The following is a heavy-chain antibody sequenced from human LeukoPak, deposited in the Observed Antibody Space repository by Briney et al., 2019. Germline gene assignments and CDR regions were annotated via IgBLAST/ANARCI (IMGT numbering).Heavy chain of an antibody. D-gene: IGHD2-15*01. Sequence: SETLSLTCIVSGGSISSSGYYWGWIPQPPGKGLEWIGSMYHSGNTYYNPSLKSRVIISVDTSKNQFSLKLSSVTAADTAVYYCARHAMVAAPIDYWGQGTLVTVSS. V-gene: IGHV4-39*01. CDR3: ARHAMVAAPIDY. CDR1: GGSISSSGYY. J-gene: IGHJ4*02. CDR2: MYHSGNT.